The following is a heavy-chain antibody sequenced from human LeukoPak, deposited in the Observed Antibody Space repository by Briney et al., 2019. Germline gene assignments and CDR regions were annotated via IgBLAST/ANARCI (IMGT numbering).Heavy chain of an antibody. CDR1: GGSISSDY. J-gene: IGHJ4*02. CDR3: ARFGTITYFDY. V-gene: IGHV4-59*08. D-gene: IGHD3/OR15-3a*01. CDR2: IYYSGST. Sequence: SETPSLTCTVSGGSISSDYWSWIRQPPGKGLEWIGYIYYSGSTNYNLSFKSRVTISVDTSKNQFSLKLSSVTAADTAVYYCARFGTITYFDYWGQGTLVTVFS.